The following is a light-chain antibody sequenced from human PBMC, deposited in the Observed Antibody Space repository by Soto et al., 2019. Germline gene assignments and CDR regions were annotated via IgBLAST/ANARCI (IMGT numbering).Light chain of an antibody. Sequence: EIVLTQSPGTLSLSPGERATLACRASQSVSSSYLAWYQPKPGQAPRLLIYGASSRATGIPDRFSGSWSGTDFPLTISRLEPDSFAVSFCQQYGSAPSFSQGDKLDLK. V-gene: IGKV3-20*01. CDR2: GAS. J-gene: IGKJ2*03. CDR1: QSVSSSY. CDR3: QQYGSAPS.